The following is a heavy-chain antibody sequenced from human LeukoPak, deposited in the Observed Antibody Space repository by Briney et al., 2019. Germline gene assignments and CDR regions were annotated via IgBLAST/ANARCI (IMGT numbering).Heavy chain of an antibody. V-gene: IGHV4-61*02. CDR2: ISSSGST. CDR1: GDSISSGDYY. CDR3: ATTYYYDSSGYRQKPHAFDI. D-gene: IGHD3-22*01. J-gene: IGHJ3*02. Sequence: SQTLSLTCTVSGDSISSGDYYWSWIRQPPGKGLEWIGRISSSGSTNYNPSLKSRVTISVDTSKNQFSLKLSSVAAADTAVYYCATTYYYDSSGYRQKPHAFDIWGQGTMVTVSS.